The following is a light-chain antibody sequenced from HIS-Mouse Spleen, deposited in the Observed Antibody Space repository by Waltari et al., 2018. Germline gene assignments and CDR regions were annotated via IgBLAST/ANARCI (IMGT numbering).Light chain of an antibody. V-gene: IGLV3-10*01. CDR1: ALPKKS. J-gene: IGLJ2*01. Sequence: SYELTQPPSVSVSPGQTARITCSGDALPKKSAYWYQQKSGQAPVLVIYEDSKRPSGIPERFSGSSSGTMATLTISGAQVEDEADYYCNSTDSSGNHRVFGGGTKLTVL. CDR2: EDS. CDR3: NSTDSSGNHRV.